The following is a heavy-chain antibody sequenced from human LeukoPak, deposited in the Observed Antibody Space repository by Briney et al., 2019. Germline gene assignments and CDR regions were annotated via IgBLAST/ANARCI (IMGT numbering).Heavy chain of an antibody. V-gene: IGHV3-30-3*01. CDR2: ISYDGSNK. D-gene: IGHD6-13*01. CDR3: AREGSSWSYFDY. CDR1: GFTFSSYA. Sequence: GGSLRLSCAASGFTFSSYAMHWVRQAPGKGLEWVAVISYDGSNKYYADSVKGRFTIPRDDSKNTLYLQMNSLRAEDTAVYYCAREGSSWSYFDYWGQGTLVTVSS. J-gene: IGHJ4*02.